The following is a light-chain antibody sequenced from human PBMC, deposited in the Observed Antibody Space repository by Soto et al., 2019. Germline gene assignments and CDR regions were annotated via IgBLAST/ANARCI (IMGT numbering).Light chain of an antibody. Sequence: QSALTQPPSVSGAPGQRVTISCTGSSSNIGAGLDVHWYQQLPGTAPKLLIYTNTNRPSGVPDRFSGSKSGTSASLAITGLQTEDEADYYCQSYDSSLSAYVFGTGTKVTVL. J-gene: IGLJ1*01. CDR1: SSNIGAGLD. CDR2: TNT. CDR3: QSYDSSLSAYV. V-gene: IGLV1-40*01.